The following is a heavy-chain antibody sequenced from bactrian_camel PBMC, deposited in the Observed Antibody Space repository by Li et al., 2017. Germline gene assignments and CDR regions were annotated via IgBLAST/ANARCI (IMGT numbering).Heavy chain of an antibody. Sequence: HVQLVESGGGLVQPGGSLKLSCAGSGYTWSTSCMGWFRQDSGSEREGVAVIYTVNGRTEYADSVKGRFTVSHDSAKKQLYLEMNNLKPEDTGLYYCAAMFCPGSWSLSLRPREYTQWGQGTQVTVS. V-gene: IGHV3S54*01. CDR3: AAMFCPGSWSLSLRPREYTQ. CDR1: GYTWSTSC. CDR2: IYTVNGRT. J-gene: IGHJ4*01. D-gene: IGHD2*01.